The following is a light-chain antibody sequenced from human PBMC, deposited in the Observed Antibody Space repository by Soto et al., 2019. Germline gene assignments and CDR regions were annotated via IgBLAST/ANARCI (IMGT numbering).Light chain of an antibody. CDR2: EVK. CDR3: SSYAGNNNFV. J-gene: IGLJ1*01. Sequence: QSVLTQPPSASGSPGQSVTVSCTGSSSDIGDYNFVSWYQQHPGKAPKLIIYEVKKRPSGVPDRFSASKSGNAASLTVSGLQAEDEADYYCSSYAGNNNFVFGSGTKVTVL. V-gene: IGLV2-8*01. CDR1: SSDIGDYNF.